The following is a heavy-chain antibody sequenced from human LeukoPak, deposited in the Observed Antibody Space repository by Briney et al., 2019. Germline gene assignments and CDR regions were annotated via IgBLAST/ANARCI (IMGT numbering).Heavy chain of an antibody. CDR1: GVSISSNNW. J-gene: IGHJ5*02. Sequence: SETLSLTCAVSGVSISSNNWWSWVRQPPGKGLEWIGEINHDEITNYKPSLKSRITISVDKSKNQFSLKLSSVTAADTAVYYCARDRSGLNPWGQGTLVTVSS. D-gene: IGHD1-14*01. CDR3: ARDRSGLNP. V-gene: IGHV4-4*02. CDR2: INHDEIT.